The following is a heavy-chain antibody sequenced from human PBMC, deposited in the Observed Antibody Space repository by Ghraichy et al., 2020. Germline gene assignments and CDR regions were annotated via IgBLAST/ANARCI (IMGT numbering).Heavy chain of an antibody. Sequence: GGSLRLSCAASGFTFSDYYMSWIRQAPGKGLDWVSYISSSGGTIYYADSVKGRFTISRDNAKNSLYLQMNSLRAEDTAVYYCARDSSDYVFRSGMDVWGQGTTVTVSS. D-gene: IGHD3-16*01. CDR1: GFTFSDYY. CDR3: ARDSSDYVFRSGMDV. J-gene: IGHJ6*02. V-gene: IGHV3-11*01. CDR2: ISSSGGTI.